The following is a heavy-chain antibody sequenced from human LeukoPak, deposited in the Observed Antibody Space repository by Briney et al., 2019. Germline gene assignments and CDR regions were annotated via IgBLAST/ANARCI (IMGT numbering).Heavy chain of an antibody. V-gene: IGHV4-31*03. J-gene: IGHJ4*02. D-gene: IGHD3-22*01. Sequence: SETLSLTCTVSGGSISSGGYYWSWLRQHPGKGLEWIGYIYYSGSTYYNPSLKSRVTISVDTSKYQFSLKLSSVTAADTAVYYCARAQYYYDSSGYYPYYFDYWGQGTLVTVSS. CDR2: IYYSGST. CDR1: GGSISSGGYY. CDR3: ARAQYYYDSSGYYPYYFDY.